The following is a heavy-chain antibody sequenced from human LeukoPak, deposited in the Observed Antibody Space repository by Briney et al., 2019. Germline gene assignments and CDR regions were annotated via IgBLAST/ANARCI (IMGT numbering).Heavy chain of an antibody. Sequence: PGGSLRLSCAASGFTFDDYAMHWVRQAPGKGLEWVSLTSGDGGSTYYADSVKGRFTISRDNSKNSLYLQMNSLRTEDTALYYCAKDMSFYPRYYDFPWGQGTLVTVSS. J-gene: IGHJ5*02. CDR2: TSGDGGST. V-gene: IGHV3-43*02. D-gene: IGHD3-3*01. CDR3: AKDMSFYPRYYDFP. CDR1: GFTFDDYA.